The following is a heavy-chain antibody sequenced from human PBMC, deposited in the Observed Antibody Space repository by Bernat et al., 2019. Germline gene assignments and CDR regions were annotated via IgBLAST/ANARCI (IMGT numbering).Heavy chain of an antibody. J-gene: IGHJ5*02. CDR1: GFTFDDYA. V-gene: IGHV3-9*01. Sequence: EVQLLESGGGLVQPGGSLRLSCAASGFTFDDYAMHWVRQAPGKGLEWVSGISWNSGSIGYADSVKGRFTISRDNAKNSLYLQMNSLRAEDTALYYCAKDTVPGGYDYGGWFDPWGQGTLVTVSS. CDR3: AKDTVPGGYDYGGWFDP. D-gene: IGHD5-12*01. CDR2: ISWNSGSI.